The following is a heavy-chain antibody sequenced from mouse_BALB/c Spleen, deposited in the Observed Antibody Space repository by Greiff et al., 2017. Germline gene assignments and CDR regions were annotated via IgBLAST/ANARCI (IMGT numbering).Heavy chain of an antibody. Sequence: EVMLVESGGGLVQPGGSLRLSCATSGFTFTDYYMSWVRQPPGKALEWLGFIRNKANGYTTEYSASVKGRFTISRDNSQSILYLQMNTLRAEDSATYYCARDWYFDYWGQGTTLTVSS. V-gene: IGHV7-3*02. J-gene: IGHJ2*01. CDR3: ARDWYFDY. CDR1: GFTFTDYY. CDR2: IRNKANGYTT.